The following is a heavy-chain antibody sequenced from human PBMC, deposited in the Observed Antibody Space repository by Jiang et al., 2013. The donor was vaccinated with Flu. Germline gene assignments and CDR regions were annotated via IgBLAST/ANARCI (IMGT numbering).Heavy chain of an antibody. CDR3: ARDQVTPTYYYYGMDV. CDR1: GYSFTTYG. J-gene: IGHJ6*02. CDR2: ISAYNGDT. D-gene: IGHD4-11*01. V-gene: IGHV1-18*01. Sequence: SGAEVKKPGASVKVSCKASGYSFTTYGISWVRQAPGQGLEWMGWISAYNGDTKYSQKFQGRVTITRDTSASTAYMELSSLRSEDTAVYYCARDQVTPTYYYYGMDVWGLRDHGHRLL.